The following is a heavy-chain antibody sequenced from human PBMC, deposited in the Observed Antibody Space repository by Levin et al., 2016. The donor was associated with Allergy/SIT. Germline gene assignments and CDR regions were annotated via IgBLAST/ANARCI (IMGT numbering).Heavy chain of an antibody. Sequence: WIRQPPGKGLEWVSSISSSSSYIYYADSVKGRFTISRDNAKNSLYLQMNSLRAEDTAVYYCAREPSGYSYGLDYWGQGTLVTVSS. CDR3: AREPSGYSYGLDY. CDR2: ISSSSSYI. V-gene: IGHV3-21*01. D-gene: IGHD5-18*01. J-gene: IGHJ4*02.